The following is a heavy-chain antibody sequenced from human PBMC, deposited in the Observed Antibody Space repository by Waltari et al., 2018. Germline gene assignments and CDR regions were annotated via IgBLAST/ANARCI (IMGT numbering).Heavy chain of an antibody. CDR3: VSNLFEK. V-gene: IGHV3-7*01. Sequence: EGQLLQSGGGLARPGGTWRFAWAASGSTFGINWMTWVRRAPGKGLGGVANIKEDGSERSYVESVKGRFTISRDNTQRSLFLQMNSLRVEDTGVYYCVSNLFEKWGQGALVTVSS. CDR2: IKEDGSER. CDR1: GSTFGINW. D-gene: IGHD3-16*01. J-gene: IGHJ4*02.